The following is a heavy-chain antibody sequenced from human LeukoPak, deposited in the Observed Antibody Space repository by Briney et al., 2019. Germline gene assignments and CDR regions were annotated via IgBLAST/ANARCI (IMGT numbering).Heavy chain of an antibody. CDR1: GYTFIIYD. V-gene: IGHV1-8*01. D-gene: IGHD7-27*01. CDR2: MSPNSGNT. Sequence: ASVKVSCKASGYTFIIYDINWMRQATGQGLEWMGWMSPNSGNTGYAQKFQGRVTMTRDTSTGTAYLELSSLRSEDSAVYYCVRTPPNWGADFWGQGTLVTVSS. J-gene: IGHJ4*02. CDR3: VRTPPNWGADF.